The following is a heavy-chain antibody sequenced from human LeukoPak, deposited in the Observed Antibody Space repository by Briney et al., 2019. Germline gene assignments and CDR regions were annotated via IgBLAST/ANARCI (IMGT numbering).Heavy chain of an antibody. CDR1: AGSIRTYY. Sequence: SETLSLTCSVSAGSIRTYYWSCIRQPPGKGLEWIGEIYYSGGTNYNPSLKSRVTISVDTSKNQFSLKLSSVTAADAAVYYCAREVNKGAFDIWGQATVVTVSS. V-gene: IGHV4-59*12. CDR3: AREVNKGAFDI. J-gene: IGHJ3*02. CDR2: IYYSGGT.